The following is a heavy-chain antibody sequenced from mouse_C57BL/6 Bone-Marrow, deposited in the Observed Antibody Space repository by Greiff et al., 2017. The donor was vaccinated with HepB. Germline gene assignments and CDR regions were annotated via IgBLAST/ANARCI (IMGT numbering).Heavy chain of an antibody. CDR2: ISSGSSTI. D-gene: IGHD1-1*01. V-gene: IGHV5-17*01. CDR1: GFTFSDYG. Sequence: EVKLVESGGGLVKPGGSLKLSCAASGFTFSDYGMHWVRQAPEKGLEWVAYISSGSSTIYYADTVKGRFTISRDNAKNTLFLQMTSLRSEDTAMYYCAAIYYYGSSYLYWYFDVWGTGTTVTVSS. CDR3: AAIYYYGSSYLYWYFDV. J-gene: IGHJ1*03.